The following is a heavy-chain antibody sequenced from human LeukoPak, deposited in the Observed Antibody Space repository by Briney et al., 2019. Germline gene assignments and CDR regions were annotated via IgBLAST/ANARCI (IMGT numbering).Heavy chain of an antibody. CDR3: AREGYSYGYPFDY. J-gene: IGHJ4*02. CDR2: IKQDGSEK. D-gene: IGHD5-18*01. Sequence: GGSLRLSCAASGFTFSSYWMSWVRQAPGKGLEWVANIKQDGSEKYYVDSVKGRFTISRDNAKNSLYLQMNSLRVEDTAVYYCAREGYSYGYPFDYWGQGTLVTVSS. CDR1: GFTFSSYW. V-gene: IGHV3-7*03.